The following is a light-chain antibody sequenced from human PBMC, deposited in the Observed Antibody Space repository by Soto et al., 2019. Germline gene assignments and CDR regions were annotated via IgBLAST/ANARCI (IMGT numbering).Light chain of an antibody. CDR2: GVS. V-gene: IGLV2-14*01. CDR1: GSDVGGYNY. J-gene: IGLJ1*01. Sequence: QSVLTQPASVSGSPGQSIAISCTGSGSDVGGYNYVSWYQQQPGKAPKLIIYGVSHRPSGVSPRFSASRSAYTASLTISGLHHEDEADYYCSSFTSSYFDVFGPGTKVTVL. CDR3: SSFTSSYFDV.